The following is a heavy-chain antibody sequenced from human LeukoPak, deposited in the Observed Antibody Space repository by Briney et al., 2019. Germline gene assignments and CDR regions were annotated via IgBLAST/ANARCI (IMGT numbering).Heavy chain of an antibody. CDR3: AKAPRCSSTSCYYYYYGMDA. CDR2: ISWNSGSI. Sequence: GGSLRLSCAASGFTFDDYAMHWVRQAPGKGLEWVSGISWNSGSIGYADSVKGRFTISRDNAKNSLYLQMNSLRAEDTALYYCAKAPRCSSTSCYYYYYGMDAWGQGTTVTVSS. D-gene: IGHD2-2*01. CDR1: GFTFDDYA. V-gene: IGHV3-9*01. J-gene: IGHJ6*02.